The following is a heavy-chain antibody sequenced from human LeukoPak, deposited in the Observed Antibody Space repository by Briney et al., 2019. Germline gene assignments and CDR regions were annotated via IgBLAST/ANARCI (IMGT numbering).Heavy chain of an antibody. CDR1: GGSFSGYY. D-gene: IGHD6-19*01. Sequence: PSETLSLTCAVYGGSFSGYYWSWIRQPPGKGLEWIGEINHSGSTNYNPSLKSRVTISVDTSKNQFSLKLSSVTAADTAVYYCARTVRYSSGPLTDPLPYYFDYWGQGTLVTVSS. CDR2: INHSGST. V-gene: IGHV4-34*01. CDR3: ARTVRYSSGPLTDPLPYYFDY. J-gene: IGHJ4*02.